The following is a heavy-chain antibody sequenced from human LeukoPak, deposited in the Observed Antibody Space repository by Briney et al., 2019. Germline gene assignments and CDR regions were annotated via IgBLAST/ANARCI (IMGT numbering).Heavy chain of an antibody. V-gene: IGHV4-59*01. CDR2: IYYSGST. CDR1: GGSISSYY. D-gene: IGHD3-9*01. J-gene: IGHJ6*03. Sequence: KPSETLSLTCTVSGGSISSYYWSWIRQPPGKGLEWIGYIYYSGSTNYNPSLKSRVTISVDTSKNQFSLKLSSVTAADTAVYYCARGRDYDILTGYDYYYYYMDVWGKGTTVTISS. CDR3: ARGRDYDILTGYDYYYYYMDV.